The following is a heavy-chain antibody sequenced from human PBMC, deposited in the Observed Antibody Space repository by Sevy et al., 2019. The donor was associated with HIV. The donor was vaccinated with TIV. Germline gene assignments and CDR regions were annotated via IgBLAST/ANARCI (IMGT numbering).Heavy chain of an antibody. Sequence: GGSLRLSCAASGFTFSTYGMHWVRQAPGKGLEWVAVIWYDGSNQVYADSVKGRFTLSRDNSKNTLYLQMYGLRAEDTAVYYCARDKSWRYFDYWGQGTLVTVSS. V-gene: IGHV3-33*01. CDR3: ARDKSWRYFDY. CDR2: IWYDGSNQ. CDR1: GFTFSTYG. J-gene: IGHJ4*02. D-gene: IGHD3-3*01.